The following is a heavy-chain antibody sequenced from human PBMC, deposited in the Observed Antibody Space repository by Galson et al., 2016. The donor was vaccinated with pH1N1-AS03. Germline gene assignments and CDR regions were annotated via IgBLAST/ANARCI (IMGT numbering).Heavy chain of an antibody. CDR3: ARGSDDYIWGGYSGDY. D-gene: IGHD3-16*01. CDR2: INTDGSST. V-gene: IGHV3-74*01. J-gene: IGHJ4*02. CDR1: GFSIRTYW. Sequence: SLRLSCAGSGFSIRTYWMHWVRPVPGKGLVWVSRINTDGSSTNYADSVKGRFTISRDNAKNTLYLQMNSLGAEDTAFYYCARGSDDYIWGGYSGDYWSQGILVTVSS.